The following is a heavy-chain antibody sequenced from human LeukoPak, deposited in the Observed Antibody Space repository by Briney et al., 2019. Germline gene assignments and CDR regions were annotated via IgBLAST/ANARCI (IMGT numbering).Heavy chain of an antibody. Sequence: ASVKVSCKASGGTFSSYAISWVRQAPGQGLEWMGGISPIFGTANYAQKFQGRVTMTTDTSTSTAYMELRSLRSDDTAVYYCARRGDILTGYYTGDYFDYWGQGTLVTVSS. J-gene: IGHJ4*02. CDR3: ARRGDILTGYYTGDYFDY. V-gene: IGHV1-69*05. CDR2: ISPIFGTA. D-gene: IGHD3-9*01. CDR1: GGTFSSYA.